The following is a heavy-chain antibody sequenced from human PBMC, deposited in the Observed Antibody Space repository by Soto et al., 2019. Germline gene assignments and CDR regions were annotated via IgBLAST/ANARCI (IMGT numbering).Heavy chain of an antibody. Sequence: QVQLQESGPGLVKPSQTLSLTCTVSGGSISSGGYSWSWIRQHPGKGMEWLGYIYYSGSTYYNPSLMSRVTISVDTSKNQCSLKLSSVTAADTAVYYCASGEQWLPLDYWGQGTLVTVSS. CDR1: GGSISSGGYS. CDR3: ASGEQWLPLDY. CDR2: IYYSGST. J-gene: IGHJ4*02. D-gene: IGHD6-19*01. V-gene: IGHV4-31*03.